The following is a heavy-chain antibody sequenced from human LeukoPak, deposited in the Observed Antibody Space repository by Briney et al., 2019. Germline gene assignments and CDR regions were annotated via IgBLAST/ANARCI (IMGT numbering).Heavy chain of an antibody. Sequence: GGSLRLSCAASGFTFSSYGMHWVRQAPGKGLEWVAVISYDGSNKYYADSVKGRFTISRDNAKNSLYLQMNSLRAEDTAVYYCAGEIEWPYYYYYYMDVWGKGTTVTVSS. CDR1: GFTFSSYG. CDR3: AGEIEWPYYYYYYMDV. D-gene: IGHD3-3*01. V-gene: IGHV3-30*03. CDR2: ISYDGSNK. J-gene: IGHJ6*03.